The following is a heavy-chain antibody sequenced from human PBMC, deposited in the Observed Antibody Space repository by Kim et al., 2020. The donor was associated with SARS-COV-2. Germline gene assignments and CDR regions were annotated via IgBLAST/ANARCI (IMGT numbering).Heavy chain of an antibody. V-gene: IGHV4-61*02. CDR3: ARGPDIVVVPAAIGVHYYYYGMDV. CDR2: IYTSGST. Sequence: SETLSLTCTVSGGSISSGSYYWSWIRQPAGKGLEWIGRIYTSGSTNYNPSLKSRVTISVDTSKNQFSLKLSSVTAADTAVYYCARGPDIVVVPAAIGVHYYYYGMDVWGQGTTVTVSS. CDR1: GGSISSGSYY. D-gene: IGHD2-2*02. J-gene: IGHJ6*02.